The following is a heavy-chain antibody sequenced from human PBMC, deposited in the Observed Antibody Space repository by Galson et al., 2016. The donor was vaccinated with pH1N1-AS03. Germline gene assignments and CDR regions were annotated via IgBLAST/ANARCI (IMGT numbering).Heavy chain of an antibody. CDR3: SRLSGYYYYMDV. D-gene: IGHD1-14*01. J-gene: IGHJ6*03. CDR1: GFTFGDYG. Sequence: SLRLSCASSGFTFGDYGMSWVRQAPGKGLEWVGFIRSKVYSGTAEYAASLKGRLTISRDDSKSIAYLELNGLKTEDTTVYYCSRLSGYYYYMDVWGKGTTVTVSS. CDR2: IRSKVYSGTA. V-gene: IGHV3-49*04.